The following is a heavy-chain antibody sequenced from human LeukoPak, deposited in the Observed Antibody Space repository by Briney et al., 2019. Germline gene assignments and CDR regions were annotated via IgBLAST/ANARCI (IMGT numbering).Heavy chain of an antibody. CDR2: ISGSGRTT. Sequence: GRSLRLSCAASGFTFSNHAMSWVRQTPGKGLQWISVISGSGRTTEYADSVKGRFTISRDNSKNTLSLQMNSLRVEDTAIYYCVKNVVVKRYIDYWGQGTLVTVSS. CDR3: VKNVVVKRYIDY. V-gene: IGHV3-23*01. J-gene: IGHJ4*02. CDR1: GFTFSNHA. D-gene: IGHD2-15*01.